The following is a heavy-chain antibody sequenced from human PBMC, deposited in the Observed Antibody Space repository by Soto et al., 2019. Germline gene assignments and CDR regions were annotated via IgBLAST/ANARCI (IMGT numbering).Heavy chain of an antibody. CDR1: GFSLMTSGVA. CDR2: IYWDDDK. Sequence: QITLKESGPTLVKPTRTLTLTCTFSGFSLMTSGVAVGWIRQPPGKALEWLALIYWDDDKSYSPSLKSRLNISKDISTNQLVLTMTDVDPVDTATYYCAVQFGSVDCGGECYSSFDYWGQGTLVTVSS. D-gene: IGHD2-21*01. J-gene: IGHJ4*02. V-gene: IGHV2-5*02. CDR3: AVQFGSVDCGGECYSSFDY.